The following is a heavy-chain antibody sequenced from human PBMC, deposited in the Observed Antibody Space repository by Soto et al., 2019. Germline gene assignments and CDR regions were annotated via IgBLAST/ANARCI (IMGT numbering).Heavy chain of an antibody. J-gene: IGHJ3*02. CDR2: ISHSGST. CDR3: AALGPFFAFDI. CDR1: GDSISRSHW. Sequence: PSETLSLTCAVSGDSISRSHWWTWLRQPPGKGLEWIGEISHSGSTNYNPSLKSRVTMSVDKSMNQFSLKLNSVTAADTALYYCAALGPFFAFDIWGQGTMVTVSS. V-gene: IGHV4-4*02. D-gene: IGHD3-16*01.